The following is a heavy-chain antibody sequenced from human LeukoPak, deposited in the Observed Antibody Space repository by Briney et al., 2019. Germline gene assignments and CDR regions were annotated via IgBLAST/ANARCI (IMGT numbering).Heavy chain of an antibody. CDR3: ARSTIFGVVIMGAFDI. J-gene: IGHJ3*02. V-gene: IGHV1-69*04. Sequence: ASVKVSCKASGGTFSSYAISWVRQAPGQGLEWMGRIIPILGIANYAQKFQGRVTITADKSTSTAYMELSSLRSEDTAVYYCARSTIFGVVIMGAFDIWGQGTMVTVSS. CDR1: GGTFSSYA. D-gene: IGHD3-3*01. CDR2: IIPILGIA.